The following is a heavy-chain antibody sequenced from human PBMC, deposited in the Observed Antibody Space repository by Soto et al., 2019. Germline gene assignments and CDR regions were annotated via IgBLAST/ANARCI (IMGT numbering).Heavy chain of an antibody. D-gene: IGHD3-16*01. J-gene: IGHJ4*02. CDR2: ISGSNSGT. CDR3: AKGAPLTFFDF. V-gene: IGHV3-23*01. Sequence: GGSLRLSCAASGFTFSSFGMSWVRQAPGKGLEWVSTISGSNSGTYYADSVRGRFTISRDNSKTTLYLQMNSLRAEDTAVYYCAKGAPLTFFDFWGQGTLVTVSS. CDR1: GFTFSSFG.